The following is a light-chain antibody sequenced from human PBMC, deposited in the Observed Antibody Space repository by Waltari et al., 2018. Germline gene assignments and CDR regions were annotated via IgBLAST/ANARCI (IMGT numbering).Light chain of an antibody. Sequence: QSVLTQPRPVSGSPGQSVAISCTGTSSHVGGYDYVSWYQQYPGKAPKVMIYGVYKRPSGVPDRFSGSKSGNTASLSIAGLQAEDEADYYCCSYANSKWVFGGGTKLTVL. CDR1: SSHVGGYDY. V-gene: IGLV2-11*01. J-gene: IGLJ3*02. CDR3: CSYANSKWV. CDR2: GVY.